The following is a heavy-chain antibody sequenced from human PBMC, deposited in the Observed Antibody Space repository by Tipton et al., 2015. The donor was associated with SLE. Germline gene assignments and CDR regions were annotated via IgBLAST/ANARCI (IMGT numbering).Heavy chain of an antibody. V-gene: IGHV3-21*01. Sequence: SLRLSCAASGFTVSSNYMTWVRQAPGKGLEWVSSISSSSSYIYYADSVKGRFTISRDNAKNSLYLQMNSLRAEDTAVYYCARGWSAWFFDYWGQGTLVTVSS. CDR2: ISSSSSYI. CDR3: ARGWSAWFFDY. J-gene: IGHJ4*02. CDR1: GFTVSSNY. D-gene: IGHD2-15*01.